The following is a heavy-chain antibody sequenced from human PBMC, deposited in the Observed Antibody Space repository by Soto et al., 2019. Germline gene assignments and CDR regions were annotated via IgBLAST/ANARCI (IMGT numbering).Heavy chain of an antibody. CDR1: GCSVSSDIYY. V-gene: IGHV4-61*03. CDR2: LYYSGTT. CDR3: ATWSGSYCPS. D-gene: IGHD1-26*01. Sequence: QVQLQESGPGLLKPSATLSLACTVSGCSVSSDIYYWTWIRHPPGKGLEWIGYLYYSGTTNYNPSLKSRVTISRDTSTNHFSLKLFSVTAADTAVYYCATWSGSYCPSWGQGTLVTVSS. J-gene: IGHJ5*02.